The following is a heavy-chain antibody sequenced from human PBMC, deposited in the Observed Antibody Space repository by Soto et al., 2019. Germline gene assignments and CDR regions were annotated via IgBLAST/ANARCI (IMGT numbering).Heavy chain of an antibody. CDR2: MNTNNANT. CDR1: GYTFTSYG. Sequence: QVQLVQSGAEVKKPGATVKVSCKASGYTFTSYGVNWVRQAPVQGLEWMGWMNTNNANTGYTQKFQGRTTTTRDNSISTAYMEESTLSSDDTVVYCGESEGCRDIDVWGHGTSVTVSS. V-gene: IGHV1-8*01. J-gene: IGHJ6*02. CDR3: ESEGCRDIDV. D-gene: IGHD2-15*01.